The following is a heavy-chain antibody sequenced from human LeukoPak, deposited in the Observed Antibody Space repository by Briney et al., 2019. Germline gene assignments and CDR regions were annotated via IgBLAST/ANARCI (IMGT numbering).Heavy chain of an antibody. Sequence: GESLKISCKGSGYSFTSYWIGWVRQMPGKGLGWMGIIYPGDSESRYSPSFRGQVAISVDKSINTAYLQWSSLRASDTAIYYCARATGWYEGYFFDHWGQGTPVTVSS. CDR1: GYSFTSYW. V-gene: IGHV5-51*01. CDR3: ARATGWYEGYFFDH. J-gene: IGHJ4*02. D-gene: IGHD6-19*01. CDR2: IYPGDSES.